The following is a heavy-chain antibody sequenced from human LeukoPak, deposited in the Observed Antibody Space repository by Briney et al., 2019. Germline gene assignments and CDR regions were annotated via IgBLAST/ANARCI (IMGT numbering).Heavy chain of an antibody. D-gene: IGHD2-15*01. J-gene: IGHJ3*02. Sequence: ATVKVSCKTSGYTFSSYGISWVRQAPGQGLEWMGWINGYNGNTNCAQKFQGRVTVTTDTSTSTVYMELRSLRSDDTAVYYCARGRMYDAFDIWGQGTMVTVSS. CDR3: ARGRMYDAFDI. V-gene: IGHV1-18*01. CDR1: GYTFSSYG. CDR2: INGYNGNT.